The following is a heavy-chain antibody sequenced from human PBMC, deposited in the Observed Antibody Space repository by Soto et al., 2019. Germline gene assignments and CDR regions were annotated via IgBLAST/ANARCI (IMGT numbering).Heavy chain of an antibody. J-gene: IGHJ4*02. D-gene: IGHD2-8*02. CDR2: INHSRST. Sequence: SETLSLTCTVSGGSISSSSYYWGWIRQPPGTGLEWIGEINHSRSTNYNPSLKSRVTISVDTSKNQFSLKLTSVTAADTAAYYCARDKITGLFDYWGQGTLVTVSS. CDR3: ARDKITGLFDY. V-gene: IGHV4-39*07. CDR1: GGSISSSSYY.